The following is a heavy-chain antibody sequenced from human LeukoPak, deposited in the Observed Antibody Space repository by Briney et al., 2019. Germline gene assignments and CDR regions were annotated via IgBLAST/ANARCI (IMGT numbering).Heavy chain of an antibody. D-gene: IGHD6-13*01. V-gene: IGHV1-46*01. CDR2: INPSGGST. CDR1: GYTFTSYY. Sequence: ASVKVSCKASGYTFTSYYMHWVRQAPGQGLERMGIINPSGGSTSYAQKFQGRVTMTRDTSTSTVYMELRSLRSDDTAVYYCARTQRFIAAAGSDYWGQGTLVTVSS. CDR3: ARTQRFIAAAGSDY. J-gene: IGHJ4*02.